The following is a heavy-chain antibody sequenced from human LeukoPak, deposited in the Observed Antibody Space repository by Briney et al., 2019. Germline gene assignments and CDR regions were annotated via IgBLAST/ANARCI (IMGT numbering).Heavy chain of an antibody. Sequence: SETLSLTCTVSGGSISSGGYYWSWIRQHPGKGLEWIGYFYYSGSTYYNPSLKSRVTISVDTSKNQFSLKLSSVTAADTAVYYCARGYRVSYYYYYGMDVWGQGTTVTVSS. CDR3: ARGYRVSYYYYYGMDV. D-gene: IGHD4-11*01. V-gene: IGHV4-31*03. CDR2: FYYSGST. J-gene: IGHJ6*02. CDR1: GGSISSGGYY.